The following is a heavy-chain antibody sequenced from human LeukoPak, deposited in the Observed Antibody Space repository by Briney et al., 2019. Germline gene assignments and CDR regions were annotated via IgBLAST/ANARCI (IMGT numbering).Heavy chain of an antibody. J-gene: IGHJ4*02. CDR2: IYHSGST. Sequence: PSETLSLTCTVSGGSLSSGGYYWSWIRQPPGKGLEWIGYIYHSGSTYYNPSLKSRVTISVDTSKNQFSLKLSSVTAADTAVYYCARGGIAAAAPLGYWGQGTLVTVSS. D-gene: IGHD6-13*01. CDR1: GGSLSSGGYY. V-gene: IGHV4-30-2*01. CDR3: ARGGIAAAAPLGY.